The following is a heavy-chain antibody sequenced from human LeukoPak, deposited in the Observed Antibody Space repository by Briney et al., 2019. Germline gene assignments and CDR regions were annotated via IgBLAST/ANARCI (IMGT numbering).Heavy chain of an antibody. CDR2: IYYSGST. CDR1: GGSISGSSYY. V-gene: IGHV4-61*05. D-gene: IGHD6-13*01. CDR3: ASGGYSSTWPLGG. Sequence: SETLSLTCTVSGGSISGSSYYWGWIRQPPGKGLEWIGYIYYSGSTNYSPSLKSRVTISLDTSKNQFSLKLSSVTAADTAMYYCASGGYSSTWPLGGWGQGTLVTVSS. J-gene: IGHJ4*02.